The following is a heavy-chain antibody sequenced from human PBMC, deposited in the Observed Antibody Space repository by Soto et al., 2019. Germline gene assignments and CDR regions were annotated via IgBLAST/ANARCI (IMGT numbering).Heavy chain of an antibody. CDR2: VSGSSRAI. Sequence: PGGALRLSCAASGFTFASYSMTWVLQAPWKELEWVSYVSGSSRAIYYADSVKGRFTISRDNAKNSLYLQLNSLRAEDTAVYYCASTPTSMVRGVDGNDVCSQGTTVSVSS. V-gene: IGHV3-48*01. J-gene: IGHJ6*02. CDR1: GFTFASYS. D-gene: IGHD3-10*01. CDR3: ASTPTSMVRGVDGNDV.